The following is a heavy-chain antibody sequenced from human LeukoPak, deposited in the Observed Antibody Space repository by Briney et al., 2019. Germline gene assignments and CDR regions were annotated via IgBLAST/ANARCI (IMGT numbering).Heavy chain of an antibody. CDR1: GFTVSSNY. Sequence: GGSLRLSCAASGFTVSSNYMSWVRQAPGKGLEWVSVIYSGGSTYYADSVKGRFTISRDNSKNTLYLQMNSLRAEDTAVYYCARDKGYYYYGMDVWGQGTTVTVSS. J-gene: IGHJ6*02. CDR2: IYSGGST. V-gene: IGHV3-53*01. CDR3: ARDKGYYYYGMDV.